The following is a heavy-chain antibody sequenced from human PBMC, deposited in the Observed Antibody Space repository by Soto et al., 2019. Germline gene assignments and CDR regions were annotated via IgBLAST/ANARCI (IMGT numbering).Heavy chain of an antibody. V-gene: IGHV3-11*01. Sequence: GGSLRLSXAGSGFTFSDFYMSWIRQAPGKGLEWVSHISEGGTTIYYSDSVKGRFTVSRDDAKNSPYLQMNSLRVADTAVYYCVREGSAWSRGYWGQGTLVTSPQ. D-gene: IGHD6-19*01. J-gene: IGHJ4*02. CDR3: VREGSAWSRGY. CDR1: GFTFSDFY. CDR2: ISEGGTTI.